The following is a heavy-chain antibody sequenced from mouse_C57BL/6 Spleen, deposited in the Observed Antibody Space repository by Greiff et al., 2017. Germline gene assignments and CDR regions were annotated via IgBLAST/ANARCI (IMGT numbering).Heavy chain of an antibody. J-gene: IGHJ4*01. CDR1: GYTFTSYW. CDR2: IYPSDSET. V-gene: IGHV1-61*01. CDR3: ARGDAMDY. Sequence: QVQLQQSGAELVRPGSSVKLSCKASGYTFTSYWMDWVKQRPGQGLEWIGTIYPSDSETHYNQKFKDKATLTVDKSSSTAYMQLSSLTSEDSAVYYCARGDAMDYWGQGTSVTVSS.